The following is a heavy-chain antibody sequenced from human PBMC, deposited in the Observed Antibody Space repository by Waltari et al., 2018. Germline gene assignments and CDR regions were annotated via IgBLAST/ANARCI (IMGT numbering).Heavy chain of an antibody. Sequence: QVQLVQSGAEVKKPGASVKVSCKASGYTFTGYYMHWVRQAPGQGLEWMGWINPNSGGTNYAQKFQGRVTMTRDTSISTAYMELSRLRSDDTAVYYCARDRSSSSTDYYYYYYMDVWGKGTTVTVSS. V-gene: IGHV1-2*02. CDR2: INPNSGGT. CDR3: ARDRSSSSTDYYYYYYMDV. D-gene: IGHD6-6*01. J-gene: IGHJ6*03. CDR1: GYTFTGYY.